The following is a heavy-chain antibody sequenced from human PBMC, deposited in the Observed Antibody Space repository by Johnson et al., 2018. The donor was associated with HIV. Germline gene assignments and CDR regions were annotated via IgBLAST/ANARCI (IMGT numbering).Heavy chain of an antibody. CDR2: ISYDGSNK. J-gene: IGHJ3*02. CDR3: ARGLQARFDAFDI. CDR1: GFTFSNYA. V-gene: IGHV3-30*04. Sequence: QVQLVESGGGVVQPGRSLRLSCAASGFTFSNYAVHWVRQAPGKGLEWVAVISYDGSNKYYADSVKGRFTISRDNPKNTLYLQMNSRRAEDTAVYYCARGLQARFDAFDIWGQGTMVTVSS. D-gene: IGHD5-24*01.